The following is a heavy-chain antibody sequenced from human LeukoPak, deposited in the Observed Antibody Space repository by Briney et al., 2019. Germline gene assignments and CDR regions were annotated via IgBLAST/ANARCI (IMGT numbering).Heavy chain of an antibody. D-gene: IGHD4-17*01. CDR1: GGSISSGSYY. CDR3: AREKRDYGDYAYYYYYMDV. Sequence: SETLSLTCTVSGGSISSGSYYWSWIRQPAGKGLEWIGRIYTCGSTNYNPSLKSRVTISVDTSKNQFSLKLSSVTAADTAVYYCAREKRDYGDYAYYYYYMDVWGKGTTVTVSS. CDR2: IYTCGST. V-gene: IGHV4-61*02. J-gene: IGHJ6*03.